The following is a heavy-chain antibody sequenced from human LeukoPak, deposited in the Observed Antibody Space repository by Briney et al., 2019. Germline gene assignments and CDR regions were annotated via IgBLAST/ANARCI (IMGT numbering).Heavy chain of an antibody. CDR3: ARGVAATGRFDY. CDR2: VYYSGST. CDR1: GGSFSDYY. V-gene: IGHV4-34*01. D-gene: IGHD6-13*01. Sequence: SETLSLTCAVYGGSFSDYYWSWIRQPPGKGLEWIGSVYYSGSTYRNPPLKGRVTISIDTSKNQFSLKLSSVTAADTAVYYCARGVAATGRFDYWGQGTLVTVSS. J-gene: IGHJ4*02.